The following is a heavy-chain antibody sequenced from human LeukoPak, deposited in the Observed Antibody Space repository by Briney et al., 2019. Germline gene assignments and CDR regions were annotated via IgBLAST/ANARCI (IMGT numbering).Heavy chain of an antibody. CDR2: ISGYNGNT. J-gene: IGHJ4*02. CDR3: ARGRTHRRLWLGESTGGPFDY. V-gene: IGHV1-18*04. D-gene: IGHD3-10*01. CDR1: GYTFTGYY. Sequence: GASVRVSCTPSGYTFTGYYIQWVRQAPGQGLEWMGWISGYNGNTNYAQTFQGRVTMTIDTSTSTLYMELRSLRSDDTAVYYCARGRTHRRLWLGESTGGPFDYWGQGTLVTVSS.